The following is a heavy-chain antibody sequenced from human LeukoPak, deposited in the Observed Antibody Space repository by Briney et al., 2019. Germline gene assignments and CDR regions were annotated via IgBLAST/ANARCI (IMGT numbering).Heavy chain of an antibody. CDR1: GGTFSSYA. CDR2: IVPIFGIA. CDR3: ARSRPYSNSSCAWFDP. D-gene: IGHD6-6*01. Sequence: SVKVSCKASGGTFSSYAISWVRQAPGQGLEWMGRIVPIFGIANYAQKFQGRVTITADKSTSTAYMELSSLRSEDTAVYYCARSRPYSNSSCAWFDPWGQGTLVTVSS. V-gene: IGHV1-69*04. J-gene: IGHJ5*02.